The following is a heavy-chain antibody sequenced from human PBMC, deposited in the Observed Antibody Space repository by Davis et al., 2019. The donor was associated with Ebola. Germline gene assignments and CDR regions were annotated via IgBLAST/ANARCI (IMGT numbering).Heavy chain of an antibody. CDR1: GYIFTTYA. J-gene: IGHJ4*02. D-gene: IGHD3-9*01. CDR3: ARDGATDYDILTGYYGA. V-gene: IGHV1-3*01. CDR2: VHGGNGNT. Sequence: AASVKVSCKASGYIFTTYAMHWVRQAPGQRLEWMGWVHGGNGNTKYSQRFQGRVTITTDTSASTAYLDLSSLRSDDTAVFYCARDGATDYDILTGYYGAWGQGTLVTVSS.